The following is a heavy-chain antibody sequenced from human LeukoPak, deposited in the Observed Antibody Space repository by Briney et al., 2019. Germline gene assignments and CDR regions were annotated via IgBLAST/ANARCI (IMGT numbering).Heavy chain of an antibody. J-gene: IGHJ1*01. Sequence: PGGSLRLSCAASGFTFSRYWMHSVRQAPGKGLVWVSRIKSDGSTNYADSVKGRFTISRDNAKNTVSLQMNSLRAEDTGVYYCARAPAEIGGYYPEYFRHWGQGTLFTVSS. D-gene: IGHD3-22*01. CDR1: GFTFSRYW. CDR2: IKSDGST. V-gene: IGHV3-74*01. CDR3: ARAPAEIGGYYPEYFRH.